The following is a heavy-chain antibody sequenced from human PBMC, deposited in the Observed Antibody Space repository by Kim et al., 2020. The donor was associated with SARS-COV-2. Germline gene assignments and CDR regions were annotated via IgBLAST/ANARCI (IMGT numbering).Heavy chain of an antibody. V-gene: IGHV4-31*03. D-gene: IGHD3-3*01. CDR1: GGSISSGGYY. CDR3: ARAQMPVLRFLEWLPNWFDP. J-gene: IGHJ5*02. Sequence: SETLSLTCTVSGGSISSGGYYWSWIRQHPGKGLEWIGYIYYSGSTYYNPSLKSRVTISVDTSKNQFSLKLSSVTAADTAVYYCARAQMPVLRFLEWLPNWFDPWGQGTLVTVSS. CDR2: IYYSGST.